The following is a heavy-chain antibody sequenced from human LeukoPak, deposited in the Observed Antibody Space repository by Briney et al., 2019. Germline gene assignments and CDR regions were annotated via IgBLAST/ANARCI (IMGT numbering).Heavy chain of an antibody. J-gene: IGHJ3*02. V-gene: IGHV3-66*01. CDR1: GFTVSSNY. CDR3: ARDSRGTEAFDI. CDR2: IYSGGST. Sequence: GGSLRLSCAASGFTVSSNYMSWVRRAPGKGLEWVSVIYSGGSTYYADSVKGRFTISRDNSKNTLYLQMNSLRAEDTAVYYCARDSRGTEAFDIWGQGTMVTVSS. D-gene: IGHD3-10*01.